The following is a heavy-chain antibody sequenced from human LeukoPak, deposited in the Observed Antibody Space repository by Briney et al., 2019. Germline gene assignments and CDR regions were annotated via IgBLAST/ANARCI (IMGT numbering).Heavy chain of an antibody. J-gene: IGHJ4*02. CDR1: GGSISSSSYY. Sequence: SETLSLTCTVSGGSISSSSYYWGWIRQPPGKGLEWIGSIYYSGSTYYNPSLKSRVTISVDTSKNQFSLKLSSVTATDTAVYYCARIEVWFGPIDYWGQGTLVTVSS. CDR3: ARIEVWFGPIDY. CDR2: IYYSGST. V-gene: IGHV4-39*01. D-gene: IGHD5-18*01.